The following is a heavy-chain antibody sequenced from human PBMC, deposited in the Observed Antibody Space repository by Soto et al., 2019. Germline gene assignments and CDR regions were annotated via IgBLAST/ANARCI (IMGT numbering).Heavy chain of an antibody. J-gene: IGHJ6*02. Sequence: GGSLRLSCAASGFTFSSYGMHWVRQAPGKGLEWVAVISYDGSNKYYADSVKGRFTISRDNSKNTLYLQMNSLRAEDTAVYYCAKVLGERELDYYSSGMDVWGQGITVTVSS. CDR1: GFTFSSYG. CDR2: ISYDGSNK. V-gene: IGHV3-30*18. CDR3: AKVLGERELDYYSSGMDV. D-gene: IGHD3-16*01.